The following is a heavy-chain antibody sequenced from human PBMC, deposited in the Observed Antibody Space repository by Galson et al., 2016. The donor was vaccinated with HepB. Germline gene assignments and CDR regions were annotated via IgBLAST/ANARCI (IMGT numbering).Heavy chain of an antibody. D-gene: IGHD6-13*01. CDR3: ARPRGYSSSWVDAFDI. Sequence: SLRLSCAASGFTFSSYVMHWVRQAPGKGLEXVSAISSNGGGTYYANSVKGRFTISRDNSKNTLYLQMGSLRPEDMAVYYCARPRGYSSSWVDAFDIWGQGTMVTVSS. J-gene: IGHJ3*02. CDR1: GFTFSSYV. CDR2: ISSNGGGT. V-gene: IGHV3-64*01.